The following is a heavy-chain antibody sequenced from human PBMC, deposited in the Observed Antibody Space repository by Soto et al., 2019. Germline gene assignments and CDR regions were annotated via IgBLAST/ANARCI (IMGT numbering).Heavy chain of an antibody. J-gene: IGHJ4*02. CDR2: IWHDGSQK. Sequence: ESGGGVVQPGRSLRLSCAAPGVIFNGYGFHWVRQAPGKGLEWVAVIWHDGSQKYYADSVKGRFTISRDNSKNTLYLQMDSLIDEDTAVYYCVRDGVGGTVFFGFLDCWGQGTLVTVSS. CDR3: VRDGVGGTVFFGFLDC. V-gene: IGHV3-33*01. CDR1: GVIFNGYG. D-gene: IGHD3-3*01.